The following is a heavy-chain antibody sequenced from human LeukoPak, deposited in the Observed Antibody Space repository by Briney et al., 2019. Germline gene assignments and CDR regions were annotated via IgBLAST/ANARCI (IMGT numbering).Heavy chain of an antibody. CDR1: GGSISTTSYY. V-gene: IGHV4-61*02. J-gene: IGHJ4*02. D-gene: IGHD4-23*01. CDR2: IYASGST. CDR3: ARDPVTTVGFDY. Sequence: SETLSLTCTVSGGSISTTSYYWSWIRQPAGKGLEWLGRIYASGSTNYNPSLKSRVTMSVDTSKNQFSLNLSSVTAADTAVYYCARDPVTTVGFDYWGQGTLVTVSS.